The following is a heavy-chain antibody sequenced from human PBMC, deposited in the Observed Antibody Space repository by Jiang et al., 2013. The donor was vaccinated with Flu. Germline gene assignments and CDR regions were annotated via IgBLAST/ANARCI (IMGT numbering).Heavy chain of an antibody. CDR1: GFTFTSYA. CDR3: AKGPFVYYFDY. Sequence: QLLESGGGLVQPGGSLRLSCAASGFTFTSYAMSWVRQAPGKGLEWVSTITGSGGRTYYADSVKGRFTISRDNSKNTLYLQVNSLRAEDAAVYYCAKGPFVYYFDYWGQGTLVTVSS. V-gene: IGHV3-23*01. J-gene: IGHJ4*02. CDR2: ITGSGGRT. D-gene: IGHD2-15*01.